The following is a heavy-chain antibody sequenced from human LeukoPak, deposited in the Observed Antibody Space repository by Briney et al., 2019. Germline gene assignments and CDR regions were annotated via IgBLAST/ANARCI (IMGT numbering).Heavy chain of an antibody. J-gene: IGHJ4*02. V-gene: IGHV4-59*01. CDR3: ARVIVAVPAALHYFDY. CDR1: GGSISSYY. Sequence: SETLSLTCTVSGGSISSYYWSWIRQPPGKGLEWIGYIYYSGSTNYNPSLKSRVTISVDTSKNQFSLKLSSVTAADTAVYYCARVIVAVPAALHYFDYWGQGTLVTVSS. CDR2: IYYSGST. D-gene: IGHD2-2*01.